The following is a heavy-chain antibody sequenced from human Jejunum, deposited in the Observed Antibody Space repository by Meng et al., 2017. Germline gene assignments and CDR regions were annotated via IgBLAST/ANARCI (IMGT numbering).Heavy chain of an antibody. Sequence: VTLPESGPGLVKPSGTLSLTCAVSGGSISNNNWWSWVRQPPGKGLEWIGEISHTGRINYNPSLKSRVTMSLDKSKNQFSLDLTSVTGADTAVYYCARDLLDPNIAATGWFDPWGQGTLVTVSS. J-gene: IGHJ5*02. V-gene: IGHV4-4*02. CDR3: ARDLLDPNIAATGWFDP. D-gene: IGHD2/OR15-2a*01. CDR2: ISHTGRI. CDR1: GGSISNNNW.